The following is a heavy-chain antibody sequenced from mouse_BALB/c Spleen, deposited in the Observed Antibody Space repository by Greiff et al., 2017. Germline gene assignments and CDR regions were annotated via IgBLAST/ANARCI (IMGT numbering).Heavy chain of an antibody. CDR3: ARRATVVGDAMDY. Sequence: EVKLVESGGGLVKPGGSLKLSCAASGFTFSSYAMSWVRQSPGKRLAWVAEISSGGSYTYYPDTVTGRFTISRDNAENTLYLEMSSLRSEDTAMYYCARRATVVGDAMDYWGQGTSVTVSS. V-gene: IGHV5-9-4*01. CDR1: GFTFSSYA. J-gene: IGHJ4*01. D-gene: IGHD1-1*01. CDR2: ISSGGSYT.